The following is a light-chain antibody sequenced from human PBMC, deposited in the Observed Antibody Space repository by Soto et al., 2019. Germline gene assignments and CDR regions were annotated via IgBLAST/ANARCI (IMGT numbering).Light chain of an antibody. CDR3: SPYTSSSPLG. J-gene: IGLJ1*01. CDR1: SSDVGGYDY. Sequence: QSALTQPASVSGSPGQSITISCTGTSSDVGGYDYVSWYQHHPGKAPKLMIYDVSNRPSGVSNRFSGSKSGNTASLTISGLQAEDDAEYYRSPYTSSSPLGFGTGTEFTVL. V-gene: IGLV2-14*03. CDR2: DVS.